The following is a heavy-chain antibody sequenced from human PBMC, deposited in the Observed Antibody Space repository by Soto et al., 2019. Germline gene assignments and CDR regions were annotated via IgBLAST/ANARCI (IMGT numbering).Heavy chain of an antibody. V-gene: IGHV3-30-3*01. Sequence: GGSLRLSCAASGFAFSSYAMHWVRQAPGKGLEWGAVISYDGSNKYYADSVKGRFTISRDNSKNTLYLQMNSLRAEDTAVYYCARDSGGRYCSSTSCYMEDDAFDIWGQGTMVTVSS. CDR1: GFAFSSYA. CDR3: ARDSGGRYCSSTSCYMEDDAFDI. D-gene: IGHD2-2*02. J-gene: IGHJ3*02. CDR2: ISYDGSNK.